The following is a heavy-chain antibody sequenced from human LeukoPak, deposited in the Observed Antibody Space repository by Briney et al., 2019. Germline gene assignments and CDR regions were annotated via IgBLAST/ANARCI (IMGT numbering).Heavy chain of an antibody. J-gene: IGHJ5*02. CDR3: ARGRRYTGYDYTLSWFDP. CDR2: INHSGST. CDR1: GGSFSGYY. D-gene: IGHD5-12*01. V-gene: IGHV4-34*01. Sequence: SETLSLTCAVYGGSFSGYYWSWIRQPPGKGLEWIGEINHSGSTNYNTSLKSRVTISVDTSKNQSSLKLSSVTAAGTAVHYCARGRRYTGYDYTLSWFDPWGQGTLVTVSS.